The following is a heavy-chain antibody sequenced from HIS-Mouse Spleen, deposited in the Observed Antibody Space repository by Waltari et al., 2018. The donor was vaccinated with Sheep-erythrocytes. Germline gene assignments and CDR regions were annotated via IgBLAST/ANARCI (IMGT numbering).Heavy chain of an antibody. V-gene: IGHV3-21*01. J-gene: IGHJ4*02. CDR1: GFTFSSYS. CDR2: ISIRSSYI. CDR3: ARVASGATFDY. Sequence: DVQLVESGGGLVKPGGSLRLSCAASGFTFSSYSMNWVRQAPGKGLEWGSYISIRSSYIDCADAVKGRFTISRDNAKNSLYLQMNSLRAEDTAVYYCARVASGATFDYWGQGTLVTVSS. D-gene: IGHD1-26*01.